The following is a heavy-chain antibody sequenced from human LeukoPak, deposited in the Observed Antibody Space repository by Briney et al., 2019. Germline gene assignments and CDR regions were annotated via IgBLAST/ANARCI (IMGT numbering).Heavy chain of an antibody. V-gene: IGHV1-18*03. CDR3: ARDFAVTTQKYYYYYGMDV. CDR1: GYTFTSYG. D-gene: IGHD4-11*01. Sequence: GASVKVSCKASGYTFTSYGISWVRQAPGQGLEWMGWINSNNGNTNYEQKFQGRVTMTTDTSTSTAYMELRSLRSDDMAVYYCARDFAVTTQKYYYYYGMDVWGQGTTVTVSS. J-gene: IGHJ6*02. CDR2: INSNNGNT.